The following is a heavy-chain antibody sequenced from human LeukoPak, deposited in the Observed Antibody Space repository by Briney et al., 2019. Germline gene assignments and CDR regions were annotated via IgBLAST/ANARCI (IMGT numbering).Heavy chain of an antibody. CDR3: ATGPMISGSYSFY. CDR2: FDPEDGET. V-gene: IGHV1-24*01. CDR1: GYTLTELS. Sequence: GASVKVSGKVSGYTLTELSMHWVRQAPGKGLEWMGGFDPEDGETIYAQKFQGRVTMTEDTSTDTAYMELSSLRSEDTAVYYCATGPMISGSYSFYWGQGTLVTVSS. J-gene: IGHJ4*02. D-gene: IGHD3-10*01.